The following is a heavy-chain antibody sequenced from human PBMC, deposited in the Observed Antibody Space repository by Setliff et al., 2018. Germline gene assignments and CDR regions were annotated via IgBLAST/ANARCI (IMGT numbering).Heavy chain of an antibody. Sequence: SVKVSCKASGYTFNNYFLHWVRQAPGQGLEWMGGTIPMFGTTNYAQKFQGRVTIITDESTSTAYMELSSLRSEDTAVYFCAREGVDTRSSTDYRYYMDVWGKGTTVTVSS. CDR2: TIPMFGTT. D-gene: IGHD5-18*01. CDR1: GYTFNNYF. CDR3: AREGVDTRSSTDYRYYMDV. V-gene: IGHV1-69*05. J-gene: IGHJ6*03.